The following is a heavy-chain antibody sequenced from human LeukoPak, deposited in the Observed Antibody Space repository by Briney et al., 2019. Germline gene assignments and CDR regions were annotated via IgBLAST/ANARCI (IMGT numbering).Heavy chain of an antibody. CDR3: ARDHYHGSGSPPDAFDI. J-gene: IGHJ3*02. CDR2: IIPILGIA. D-gene: IGHD3-10*01. Sequence: ASVKVSCKASGGTFSSYAISCVRQAPGQGLEWMGRIIPILGIANYAQKFQGRVTIAADKSTSTAYMELSSLRSEDTAVYYCARDHYHGSGSPPDAFDIWGQGTMATVSS. CDR1: GGTFSSYA. V-gene: IGHV1-69*04.